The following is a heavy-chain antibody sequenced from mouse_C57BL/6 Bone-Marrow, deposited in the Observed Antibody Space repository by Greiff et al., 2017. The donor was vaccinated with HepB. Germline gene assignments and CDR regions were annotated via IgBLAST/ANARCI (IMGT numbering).Heavy chain of an antibody. J-gene: IGHJ2*01. CDR2: IYPGSGST. D-gene: IGHD1-1*01. CDR3: ARKRFITPLRSPFDN. Sequence: QVQLQQPGAELVKPGASVKMSCKASGYTFTSYWITWVKQRPGQGLEWIGDIYPGSGSTNYNEKFKSKATLTVDTSSSTAYMQLSSLTSEDSAVYYSARKRFITPLRSPFDNWGQGATLTDSS. V-gene: IGHV1-55*01. CDR1: GYTFTSYW.